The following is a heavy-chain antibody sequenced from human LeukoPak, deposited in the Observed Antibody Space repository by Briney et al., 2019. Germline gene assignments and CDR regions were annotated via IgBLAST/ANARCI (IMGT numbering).Heavy chain of an antibody. V-gene: IGHV4-39*01. D-gene: IGHD2-2*01. CDR1: GDSISSDNSY. CDR3: ARQRRNDCSSPSYYIDY. Sequence: SETLSLTCTVSGDSISSDNSYWGWIHQPPGKGLEWIGSIFYTGSTYYNPSLKSRVTISVDTSKNQLSLKLSSVTAADTALYYCARQRRNDCSSPSYYIDYWGQGTLVTVSS. J-gene: IGHJ4*02. CDR2: IFYTGST.